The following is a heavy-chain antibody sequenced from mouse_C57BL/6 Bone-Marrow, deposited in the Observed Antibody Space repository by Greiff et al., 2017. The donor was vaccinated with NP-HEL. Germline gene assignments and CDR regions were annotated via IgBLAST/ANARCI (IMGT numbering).Heavy chain of an antibody. Sequence: EVKLQESGPGLVKPSQSLSLTCSVTGYSITSGYYWNWIRQFPGNKLEWMGYISYDGSNNYNPSLKNRISITRDTSKNQFFLKLNSVTTEDTATYYCASYYYGSSYGNYYAMDYWGQGTSVTVSS. CDR1: GYSITSGYY. CDR2: ISYDGSN. D-gene: IGHD1-1*01. V-gene: IGHV3-6*01. J-gene: IGHJ4*01. CDR3: ASYYYGSSYGNYYAMDY.